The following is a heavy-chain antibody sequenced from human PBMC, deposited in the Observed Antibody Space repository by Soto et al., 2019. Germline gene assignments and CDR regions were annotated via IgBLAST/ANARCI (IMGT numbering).Heavy chain of an antibody. CDR2: IYYSGST. V-gene: IGHV4-39*01. CDR1: GGSISSSSYY. J-gene: IGHJ4*02. CDR3: ARRWGRTFDY. D-gene: IGHD1-26*01. Sequence: SETLSLTCTVSGGSISSSSYYWGWIRQPPGKGLEWIGNIYYSGSTNYNPSLKSRVTISVDTSKNQFSLKLSSVTAADTAVYYCARRWGRTFDYWGQGTLDTVSS.